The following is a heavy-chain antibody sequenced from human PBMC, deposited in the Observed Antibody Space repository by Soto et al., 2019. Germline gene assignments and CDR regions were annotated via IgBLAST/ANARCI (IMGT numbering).Heavy chain of an antibody. CDR3: ARGTMVRGVISSYYYGMDV. J-gene: IGHJ6*02. D-gene: IGHD3-10*01. CDR1: GGTFSSYA. Sequence: QVQLVQSGAEVKKPGSSVKVSCKASGGTFSSYAISWVRQAPGQGLEWMGGIIPIFGTANYAQKFQGRVTITADESTSTAYMELSSLRSDDTAEYYCARGTMVRGVISSYYYGMDVWGQGTTVTVSS. CDR2: IIPIFGTA. V-gene: IGHV1-69*01.